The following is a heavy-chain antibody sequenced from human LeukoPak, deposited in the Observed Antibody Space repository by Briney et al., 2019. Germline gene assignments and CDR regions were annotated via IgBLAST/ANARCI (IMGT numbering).Heavy chain of an antibody. D-gene: IGHD5-12*01. J-gene: IGHJ5*02. Sequence: SETLSHTCAVYGESFSEYYWSWIRQPPGKGLEWIGQINHSGGTNYHPSLKTRVTISLDTSKNRVSLKLRSVTAADTAVYYCAFEGPVSGYAFDPWGQGALVAVSS. CDR3: AFEGPVSGYAFDP. V-gene: IGHV4-34*01. CDR2: INHSGGT. CDR1: GESFSEYY.